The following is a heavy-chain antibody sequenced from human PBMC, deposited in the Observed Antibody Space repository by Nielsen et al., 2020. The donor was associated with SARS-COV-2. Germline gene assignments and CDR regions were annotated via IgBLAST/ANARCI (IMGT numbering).Heavy chain of an antibody. CDR2: IYYSGST. Sequence: SETLSLTCTVSGGSISSYYWSWIRQPPGKGLEWIGYIYYSGSTNYNPSLKSRVTISVDTSKNQFSLKLSSVTAADTAVYYCARGHRYDYVWGSYLRRPADYFDYWGQGTLVTVSS. CDR3: ARGHRYDYVWGSYLRRPADYFDY. D-gene: IGHD3-16*02. CDR1: GGSISSYY. J-gene: IGHJ4*02. V-gene: IGHV4-59*12.